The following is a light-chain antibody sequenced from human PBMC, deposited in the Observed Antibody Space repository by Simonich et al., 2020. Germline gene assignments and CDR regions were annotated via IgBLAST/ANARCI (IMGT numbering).Light chain of an antibody. CDR2: EDS. CDR1: ALPKKY. V-gene: IGLV3-10*01. CDR3: YSTDSSGNHWV. J-gene: IGLJ3*02. Sequence: SYELTQPPSVSVSPGQTTRITCSGDALPKKYAYWYKQKSGQAPVLVIYEDSKRPSWVPGRFSGSSSGTMATLTISGAQVEDEADYYCYSTDSSGNHWVFGGGTKLTVL.